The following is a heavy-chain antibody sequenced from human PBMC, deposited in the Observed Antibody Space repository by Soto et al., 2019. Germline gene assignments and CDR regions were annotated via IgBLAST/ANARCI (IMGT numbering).Heavy chain of an antibody. V-gene: IGHV3-30*18. CDR3: AKDLAYYDFWSGYYLGYYYGMDV. CDR2: ISYDGSNK. J-gene: IGHJ6*02. Sequence: GSLRLSCAASGFTFSSYGMHWVRQAPGKGLEWVAVISYDGSNKYYADSVKGRFTISRDNSKNTLYLQMNSLRAEDTAVYYCAKDLAYYDFWSGYYLGYYYGMDVWGQGTTVTVSS. D-gene: IGHD3-3*01. CDR1: GFTFSSYG.